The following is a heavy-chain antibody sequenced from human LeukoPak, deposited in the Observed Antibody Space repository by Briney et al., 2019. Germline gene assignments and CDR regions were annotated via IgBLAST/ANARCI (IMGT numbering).Heavy chain of an antibody. CDR3: ARGGGLAMAATEPPPDY. CDR2: IYSGGNT. Sequence: PGGSLRLSCAASGFTVSSKYMSWVRQAPGKGLEWVSTIYSGGNTYYADSVKGRSTISRDNSKNTLYLQMNSLRAEDTALYFCARGGGLAMAATEPPPDYWGQGTLVTVSS. D-gene: IGHD2-15*01. V-gene: IGHV3-53*01. CDR1: GFTVSSKY. J-gene: IGHJ4*02.